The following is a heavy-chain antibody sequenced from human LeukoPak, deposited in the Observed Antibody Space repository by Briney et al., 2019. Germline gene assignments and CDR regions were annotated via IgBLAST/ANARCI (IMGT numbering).Heavy chain of an antibody. Sequence: ASETLSLTCTVSGGSISSYYWSWIRQPPGKGLEWIGSIYHSGSTYYNPSLKSRVTISVDTSKNQFSLKLSSVTAADTAVYYCARALDTAMVTDFDWGQGTLVTVSS. CDR2: IYHSGST. J-gene: IGHJ4*02. D-gene: IGHD5-18*01. CDR3: ARALDTAMVTDFD. CDR1: GGSISSYY. V-gene: IGHV4-38-2*02.